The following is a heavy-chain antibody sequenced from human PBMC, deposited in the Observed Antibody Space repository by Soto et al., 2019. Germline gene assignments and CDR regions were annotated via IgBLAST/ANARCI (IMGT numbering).Heavy chain of an antibody. CDR3: ARDLDYYGLDV. V-gene: IGHV1-18*01. CDR1: GYTFTSYT. Sequence: QVQLVQSGAEVQKPGASVKVSCKASGYTFTSYTISWVREAPGQGLEWMGWINIYNGNTNYPQKVQGRATMTADTSTSTAFMELRSLRYYDTAVYYCARDLDYYGLDVWGQGTTVIVS. J-gene: IGHJ6*02. CDR2: INIYNGNT.